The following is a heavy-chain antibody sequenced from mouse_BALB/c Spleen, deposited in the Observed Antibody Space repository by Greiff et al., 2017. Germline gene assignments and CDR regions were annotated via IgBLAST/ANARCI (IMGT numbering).Heavy chain of an antibody. J-gene: IGHJ4*01. Sequence: VQLQQSGAELVRSGASVKLSCTASGFNIKDYDMHWVKQRPEQGLEWIGWIDPENGDTEYAPTFQGKATMTADTSSNTAYLQLSSLTSEDTAVYYCTSYGNYSMAYWGQGTSVTVSS. CDR1: GFNIKDYD. V-gene: IGHV14-4*02. CDR3: TSYGNYSMAY. CDR2: IDPENGDT. D-gene: IGHD2-10*01.